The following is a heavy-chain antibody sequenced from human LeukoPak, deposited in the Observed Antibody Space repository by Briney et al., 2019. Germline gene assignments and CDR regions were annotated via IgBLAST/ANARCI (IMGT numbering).Heavy chain of an antibody. J-gene: IGHJ4*02. V-gene: IGHV1-2*02. Sequence: ASVKVSCKASGNTFTGYYMHWVRQAPGQGLEWMGWINPNSGGTNYAQKFQGRVTMTRDTSISTAYMELSRLRSDDTAVYYCANDYYDSSGYYGYWGQGTLVTVSS. D-gene: IGHD3-22*01. CDR1: GNTFTGYY. CDR2: INPNSGGT. CDR3: ANDYYDSSGYYGY.